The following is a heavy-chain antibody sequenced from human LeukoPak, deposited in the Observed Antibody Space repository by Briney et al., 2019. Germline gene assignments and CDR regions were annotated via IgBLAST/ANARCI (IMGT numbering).Heavy chain of an antibody. D-gene: IGHD2-21*02. CDR1: GGSISGYY. Sequence: PSETLSLTCTVSGGSISGYYWGCFRQAAGKGLEWIGRIHSTGSSNYNPSLKSRLTMSIDTSRNQFSLKLSSVTAADTAIYYCAREHPTAIATDYWGQGTLVTVSS. CDR2: IHSTGSS. J-gene: IGHJ4*02. V-gene: IGHV4-4*07. CDR3: AREHPTAIATDY.